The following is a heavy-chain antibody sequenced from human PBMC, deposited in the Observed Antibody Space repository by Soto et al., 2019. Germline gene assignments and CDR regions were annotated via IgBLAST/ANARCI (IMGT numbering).Heavy chain of an antibody. D-gene: IGHD5-18*01. J-gene: IGHJ4*02. CDR3: VKGVYSSGSDFFDF. CDR2: ISGSGSQS. CDR1: GFTLTSFA. Sequence: WGSLRLSCAVSGFTLTSFAMSWVRQAPWKGLEWVSTISGSGSQSNYVDSVRGRFTISRDTSNHILFLQLSSLRVDDTALYHCVKGVYSSGSDFFDFWGQGTPVTVS. V-gene: IGHV3-23*01.